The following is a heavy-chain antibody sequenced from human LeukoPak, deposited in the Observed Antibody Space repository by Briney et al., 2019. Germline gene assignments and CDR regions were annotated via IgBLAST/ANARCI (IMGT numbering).Heavy chain of an antibody. CDR2: MNPNSGNT. CDR1: GYTFTSYD. J-gene: IGHJ4*02. CDR3: ARGLEYYYDSSGHYHRSEIDY. V-gene: IGHV1-8*01. D-gene: IGHD3-22*01. Sequence: ASVKVSCKASGYTFTSYDINWVRQATGQGLEWMGWMNPNSGNTGYAQKFQGRVTMTGNTSISTAYMELSSLRSEDTAVYYCARGLEYYYDSSGHYHRSEIDYWRQGTLVTVSS.